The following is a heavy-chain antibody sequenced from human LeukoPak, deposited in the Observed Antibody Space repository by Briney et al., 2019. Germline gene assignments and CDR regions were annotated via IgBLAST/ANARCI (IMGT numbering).Heavy chain of an antibody. Sequence: SETLSLTCTVSGGSISSSSYYWGWIRQSPGKGLEWIGTIYYSGTTYYNPSFTSRVTISVDTSKNQFSLKLNSVTAADTAVYFCGRLDDYDYSAWWGQGILVTVSS. CDR2: IYYSGTT. V-gene: IGHV4-39*01. J-gene: IGHJ4*02. CDR3: GRLDDYDYSAW. D-gene: IGHD3-22*01. CDR1: GGSISSSSYY.